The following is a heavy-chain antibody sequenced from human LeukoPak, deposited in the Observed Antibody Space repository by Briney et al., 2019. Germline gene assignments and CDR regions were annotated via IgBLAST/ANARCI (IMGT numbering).Heavy chain of an antibody. Sequence: SQTLSLPCTVSGGSTSSGSYYWTWIRQPAGKGLEWIGRIYTSGSTNYNPSLKSRVTISVDTSKNQFSLKLSSVTAADTAVYYCATKIGYCSTTSCPDDAFDVWGQGTMVTVSS. CDR1: GGSTSSGSYY. J-gene: IGHJ3*01. CDR2: IYTSGST. D-gene: IGHD2-2*01. V-gene: IGHV4-61*02. CDR3: ATKIGYCSTTSCPDDAFDV.